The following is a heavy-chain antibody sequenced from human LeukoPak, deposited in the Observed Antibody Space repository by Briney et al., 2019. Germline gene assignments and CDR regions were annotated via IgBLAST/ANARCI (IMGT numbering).Heavy chain of an antibody. Sequence: SQTLSLTCAISGDSVSSNSAAWNWIRQSPSRGLEWLGRTYYRSKWYNDYAVSVKSRITINPDTSKNQFSLQLNSVTPEDTAVYYCARESSGWYGSVFGDAFDIWGQGTMVTVSS. CDR3: ARESSGWYGSVFGDAFDI. V-gene: IGHV6-1*01. J-gene: IGHJ3*02. CDR2: TYYRSKWYN. D-gene: IGHD6-19*01. CDR1: GDSVSSNSAA.